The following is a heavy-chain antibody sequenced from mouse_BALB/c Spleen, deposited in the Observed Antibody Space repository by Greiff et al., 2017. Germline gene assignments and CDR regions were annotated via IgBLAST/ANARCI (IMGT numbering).Heavy chain of an antibody. CDR1: GFTFSSFG. Sequence: EVQRVESGGGLVQPGGSRKLSCAASGFTFSSFGMHWVRQAPEKGLEWVAYISSGSSTIYYADTVKGRFTISRDNPKNTLFLQMTSLRSEDTAMYYCARGDYGNLFAYWGQGTLVTVSA. CDR3: ARGDYGNLFAY. D-gene: IGHD2-1*01. J-gene: IGHJ3*01. V-gene: IGHV5-17*02. CDR2: ISSGSSTI.